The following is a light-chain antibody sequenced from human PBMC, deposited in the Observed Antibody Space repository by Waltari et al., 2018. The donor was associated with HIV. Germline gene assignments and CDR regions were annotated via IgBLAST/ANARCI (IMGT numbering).Light chain of an antibody. Sequence: DIVMTQSPDSLPVSLGERATINCTSSRSILYSSDTRNYLAWYQQKPRQPPKLLISWASTRESGVPDRFSGGGSGTDFTLTITRLQAEDVAVYHCQQYFRIPPTFGGGTKVEIK. V-gene: IGKV4-1*01. CDR1: RSILYSSDTRNY. J-gene: IGKJ4*01. CDR3: QQYFRIPPT. CDR2: WAS.